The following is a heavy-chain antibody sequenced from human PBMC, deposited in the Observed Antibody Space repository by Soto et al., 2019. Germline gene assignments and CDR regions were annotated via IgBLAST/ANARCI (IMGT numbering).Heavy chain of an antibody. CDR2: IWYDGSNK. CDR1: RFTISSYG. Sequence: GRSLRLSCAASRFTISSYGMHWVRQAPGKGLEWVAVIWYDGSNKYYADSVKGRFTISRDNSKNTLYLQMNSLRAEDTAVYYCARDNDLTYYDFWSGFLDYWGQGTLVTVSS. D-gene: IGHD3-3*01. V-gene: IGHV3-33*08. J-gene: IGHJ4*02. CDR3: ARDNDLTYYDFWSGFLDY.